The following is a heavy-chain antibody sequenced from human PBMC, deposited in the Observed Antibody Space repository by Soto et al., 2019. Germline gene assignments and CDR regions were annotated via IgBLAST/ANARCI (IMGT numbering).Heavy chain of an antibody. Sequence: SESLSLTCTVSGGSISSYYWSWIRQPPGKGLEWIGYIYYSGSTNYNPSLKSRVTISVDTSKNQFSLKLSSVTAADTAVYYCASTIAVAGHYYYYGMDVWGQGTTVTVSS. J-gene: IGHJ6*02. V-gene: IGHV4-59*01. D-gene: IGHD6-19*01. CDR3: ASTIAVAGHYYYYGMDV. CDR2: IYYSGST. CDR1: GGSISSYY.